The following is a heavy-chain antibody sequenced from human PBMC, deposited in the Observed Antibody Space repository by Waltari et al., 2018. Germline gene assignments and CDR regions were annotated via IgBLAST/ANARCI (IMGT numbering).Heavy chain of an antibody. J-gene: IGHJ6*02. Sequence: QVQLVESGGGVVQPGRSLRRSCAAPGFTLSNSAMSWCRQAPGKGREWVAVTSYDGSDKYYADSVKGRFTISRDNSKNTLYLQMNSLRDEDTAVYYCARDWAGTAQFPYYYYGMDVWGQGTTVTVSS. CDR3: ARDWAGTAQFPYYYYGMDV. D-gene: IGHD1-1*01. V-gene: IGHV3-30*04. CDR1: GFTLSNSA. CDR2: TSYDGSDK.